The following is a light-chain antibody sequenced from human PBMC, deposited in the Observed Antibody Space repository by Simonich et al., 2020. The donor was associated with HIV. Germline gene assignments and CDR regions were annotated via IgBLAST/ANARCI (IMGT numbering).Light chain of an antibody. CDR1: QSVSSH. V-gene: IGKV3-15*01. Sequence: EIVMTQSPATLSVSPGERHALSCRAIQSVSSHLAWYHQKPGQAPRLLIYGASTRATGIPARFSGSGSGTEFTLTISSLQSEDFAVYYCQQYNNWPYTFGQGTKLEIK. CDR3: QQYNNWPYT. CDR2: GAS. J-gene: IGKJ2*01.